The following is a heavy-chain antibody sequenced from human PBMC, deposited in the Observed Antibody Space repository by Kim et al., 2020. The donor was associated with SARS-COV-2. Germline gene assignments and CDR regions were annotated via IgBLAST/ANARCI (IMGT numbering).Heavy chain of an antibody. J-gene: IGHJ6*02. CDR2: ISWNSGSI. Sequence: GGSLRLSCAVSGFTFDIYAMHWVRQAPGKGLEWVSGISWNSGSIAYEDSVKGRFTISRDNAKNSLYLQMNSLRPEDTALFYCAKGRWGDISYAMDVWGQGTTVTVSS. CDR1: GFTFDIYA. V-gene: IGHV3-9*01. D-gene: IGHD2-15*01. CDR3: AKGRWGDISYAMDV.